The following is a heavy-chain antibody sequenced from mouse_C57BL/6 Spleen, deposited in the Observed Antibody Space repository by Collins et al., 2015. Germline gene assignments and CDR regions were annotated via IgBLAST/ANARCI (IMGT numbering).Heavy chain of an antibody. V-gene: IGHV10-1*01. CDR3: VRQVDAMDY. CDR2: IRSKSNNYAT. CDR1: GFSFNTYA. J-gene: IGHJ4*01. D-gene: IGHD1-1*01. Sequence: EVQLVESGGGLVQPKGSLKLSCAASGFSFNTYAMNWVRQAPGKGFRNGLLRIRSKSNNYATYYADSVKDRFTISRDDSESMLYVQMNNLKTEDTAMYYCVRQVDAMDYWGQGTSVTVSS.